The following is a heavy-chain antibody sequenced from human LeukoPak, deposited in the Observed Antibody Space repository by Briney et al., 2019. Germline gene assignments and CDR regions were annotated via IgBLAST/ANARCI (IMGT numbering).Heavy chain of an antibody. CDR3: AMYGTVYYGALDY. J-gene: IGHJ4*02. Sequence: SVKVSCKASGGTFISSAVSWVRQAPGQGLEWMGRIIPIFGTTNYAQKFQGRVTVTTDESTSTAYMELISLTSEDTALYYCAMYGTVYYGALDYWGQGTLVTVSS. V-gene: IGHV1-69*05. CDR1: GGTFISSA. CDR2: IIPIFGTT. D-gene: IGHD3-3*01.